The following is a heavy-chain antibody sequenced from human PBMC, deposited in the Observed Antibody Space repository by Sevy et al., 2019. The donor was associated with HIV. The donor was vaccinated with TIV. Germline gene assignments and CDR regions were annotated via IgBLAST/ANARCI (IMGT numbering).Heavy chain of an antibody. V-gene: IGHV3-33*01. D-gene: IGHD3-10*01. J-gene: IGHJ4*02. Sequence: GGSLRLSCAASAFTFSDYGMQWVRQAPGKGLDWVALIWYDGNDKYYADSVKGRFTISRDNSKNTLYLQMNSLRVEDTAVYYCARDRFAYGNFDFWGQGTLVTVSS. CDR2: IWYDGNDK. CDR1: AFTFSDYG. CDR3: ARDRFAYGNFDF.